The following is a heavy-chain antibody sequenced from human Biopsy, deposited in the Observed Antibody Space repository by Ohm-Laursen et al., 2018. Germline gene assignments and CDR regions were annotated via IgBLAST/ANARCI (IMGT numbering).Heavy chain of an antibody. CDR2: IIPIVGIT. J-gene: IGHJ6*02. CDR1: GDTFSRSA. CDR3: ARGGSGSGFYGMDV. V-gene: IGHV1-69*04. D-gene: IGHD3-10*01. Sequence: ASVKVSCKASGDTFSRSAFFWVRQAPGQGLVYLGKIIPIVGITNHAQTFQGRITLTADKSTFMVYMELSRLRSDDTAIYYCARGGSGSGFYGMDVWGQGATVSVSS.